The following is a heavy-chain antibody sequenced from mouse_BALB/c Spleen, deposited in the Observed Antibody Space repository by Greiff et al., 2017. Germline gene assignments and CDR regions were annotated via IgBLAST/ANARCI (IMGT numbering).Heavy chain of an antibody. J-gene: IGHJ2*01. CDR3: TRGVYYYGSPYYFDY. CDR1: GYTFTSYY. CDR2: INPSNGGT. V-gene: IGHV1S81*02. D-gene: IGHD1-1*01. Sequence: QVQLQQSGAELVKPGASVKLSCKASGYTFTSYYMYWVKQRPGQGLEWIGEINPSNGGTNFNEKFKSKATLTVDKSSSTAYMQLSSLTSEDSAVYYCTRGVYYYGSPYYFDYWGQGTTLTVSS.